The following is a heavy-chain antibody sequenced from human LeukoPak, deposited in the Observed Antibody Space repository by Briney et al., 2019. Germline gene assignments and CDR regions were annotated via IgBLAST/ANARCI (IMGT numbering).Heavy chain of an antibody. J-gene: IGHJ4*02. CDR2: IYTGGDT. CDR3: AGGQMFTRGGFDD. V-gene: IGHV3-53*01. Sequence: PGESLRLSCAASGLSLSNKYMSWVRQAPRKGLEWVAGIYTGGDTQYAGYVRGRFTLSRDNSKNTVNLQMHSLRAEDTALYYCAGGQMFTRGGFDDWGQGALVTVSS. CDR1: GLSLSNKY. D-gene: IGHD2-2*01.